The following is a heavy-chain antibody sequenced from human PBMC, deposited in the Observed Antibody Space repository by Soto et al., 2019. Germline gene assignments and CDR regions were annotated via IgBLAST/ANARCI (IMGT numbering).Heavy chain of an antibody. CDR2: ITNSGDNT. CDR3: AKAAGPSYYYYIDL. J-gene: IGHJ6*03. CDR1: GFTFSNFA. V-gene: IGHV3-23*01. Sequence: EVQLLESGGGLVQPGGSLRLSCAASGFTFSNFAMTWVRQAPGKGLEWVSTITNSGDNTYYADSVRGRFTISRDNPKRTLYLQMDSLRDGDTATYYCAKAAGPSYYYYIDLCGKGTTVTVSS.